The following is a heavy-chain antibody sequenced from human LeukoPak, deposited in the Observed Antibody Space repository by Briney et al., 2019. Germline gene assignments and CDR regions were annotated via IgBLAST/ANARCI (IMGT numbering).Heavy chain of an antibody. J-gene: IGHJ6*04. CDR1: GFTFDDYF. CDR3: AGGIAMVRGGDV. V-gene: IGHV3-11*04. Sequence: PGGSLRLSCAAAGFTFDDYFMGWVRQAPGKGLEWVSYITNSGYTMYYADSVKGRFTISRDNAKNSLYLQMNSLRVEDTAVYYCAGGIAMVRGGDVWGKGTTVTVSS. D-gene: IGHD3-10*01. CDR2: ITNSGYTM.